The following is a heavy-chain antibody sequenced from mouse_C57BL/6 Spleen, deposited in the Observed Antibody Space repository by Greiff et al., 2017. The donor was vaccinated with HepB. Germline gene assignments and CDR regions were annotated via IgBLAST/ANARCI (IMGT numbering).Heavy chain of an antibody. J-gene: IGHJ3*01. CDR2: INPNNGGT. CDR3: ARSYDGRGFAY. Sequence: DVKLQESGPELVKPGASVKMSCKASGYTFTDYNMHWVKQSHGKSLEWIGYINPNNGGTSYNQKFKGKATLTVNKSSSTAYMELRSLTSEDSAVYYCARSYDGRGFAYWGQGTLVTVSA. CDR1: GYTFTDYN. V-gene: IGHV1-22*01. D-gene: IGHD2-3*01.